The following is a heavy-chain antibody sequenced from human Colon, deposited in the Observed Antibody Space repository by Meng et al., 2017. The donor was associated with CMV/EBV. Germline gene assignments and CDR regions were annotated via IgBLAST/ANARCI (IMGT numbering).Heavy chain of an antibody. Sequence: SLKTPRVAPGFIVDDYAMHWVRQVPGKGPEWVASISWHSRDIGYADSVKGRFSISRDNTKNSLYLQMNSLRDDDTALYYCAKDIVGHPLGAFHVWGHGTMVTVAS. V-gene: IGHV3-9*01. CDR2: ISWHSRDI. J-gene: IGHJ3*01. CDR1: GFIVDDYA. CDR3: AKDIVGHPLGAFHV. D-gene: IGHD2-21*01.